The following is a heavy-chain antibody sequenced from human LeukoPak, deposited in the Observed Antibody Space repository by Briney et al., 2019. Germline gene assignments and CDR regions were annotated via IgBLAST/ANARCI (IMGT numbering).Heavy chain of an antibody. V-gene: IGHV3-66*01. D-gene: IGHD5-12*01. CDR1: GITVSSNY. J-gene: IGHJ4*02. CDR2: IYSGGYT. CDR3: AAKGNGYTGTYVFAH. Sequence: GGSLRLSCAASGITVSSNYMSWVRQAPGKGLEWVSVIYSGGYTKYADSVKGRFSISRDTSENTLSLQMNSLRAEDSAIYYCAAKGNGYTGTYVFAHWGRGTLVTVSS.